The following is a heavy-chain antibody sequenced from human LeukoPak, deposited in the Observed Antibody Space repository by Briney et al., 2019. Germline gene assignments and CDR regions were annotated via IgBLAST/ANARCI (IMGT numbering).Heavy chain of an antibody. V-gene: IGHV4-59*10. CDR3: ARGLGTINFDY. CDR2: IYSSGTT. CDR1: GGSFSGYY. J-gene: IGHJ4*02. D-gene: IGHD1-7*01. Sequence: PSETLSLTCAVYGGSFSGYYWSWIRQPAGKGLEWIGRIYSSGTTNYNPSLKSRVTMSVDTSKYQISLKLSSVTAADTAVYYCARGLGTINFDYWGQGTLVTVSS.